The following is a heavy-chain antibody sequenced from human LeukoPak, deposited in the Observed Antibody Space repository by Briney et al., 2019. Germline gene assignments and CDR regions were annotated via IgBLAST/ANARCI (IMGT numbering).Heavy chain of an antibody. D-gene: IGHD6-19*01. Sequence: GRSLRLSCAASGFTFSSYGMHWVRQAPGKGLEWVAVIWYDGSNKYYADSVKGRFTISRDNSKNTLYLQMNSLRAEDTAVYYCARYAVAGTFDYRGQGTLVTVSS. CDR3: ARYAVAGTFDY. V-gene: IGHV3-33*01. CDR1: GFTFSSYG. J-gene: IGHJ4*02. CDR2: IWYDGSNK.